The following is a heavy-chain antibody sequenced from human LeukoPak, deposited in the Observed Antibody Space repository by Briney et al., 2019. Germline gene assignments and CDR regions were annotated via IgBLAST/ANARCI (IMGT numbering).Heavy chain of an antibody. V-gene: IGHV3-23*01. D-gene: IGHD3-3*01. Sequence: PGGSLRLSCAASGFTFSSYAMSWVRQAPGKGLEWVSAISGSGGSTYYADSVKGRFTISRDNSKNTLYLQMNSLRAEDTAVYYCAKDRHRRLRFLEWLPHNYPDYWGQGTLVTVSS. CDR1: GFTFSSYA. CDR3: AKDRHRRLRFLEWLPHNYPDY. J-gene: IGHJ4*02. CDR2: ISGSGGST.